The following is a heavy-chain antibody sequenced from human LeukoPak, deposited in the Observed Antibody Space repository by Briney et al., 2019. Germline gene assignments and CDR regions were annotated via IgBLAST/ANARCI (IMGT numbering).Heavy chain of an antibody. J-gene: IGHJ4*02. V-gene: IGHV5-51*01. CDR1: GYGFTSYW. CDR2: IYPGDSDT. CDR3: ARALGYCGGDCYHDY. Sequence: GESLKISCKGSGYGFTSYWIGWVRQMPGKGLEWMGIIYPGDSDTRYSPSFQGQVTISADKSISTAYLQWSSLKASDTAMYYCARALGYCGGDCYHDYWGQGTLVTVSS. D-gene: IGHD2-21*02.